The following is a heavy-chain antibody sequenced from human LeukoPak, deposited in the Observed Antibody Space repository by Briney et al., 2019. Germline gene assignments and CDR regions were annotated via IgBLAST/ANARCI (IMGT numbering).Heavy chain of an antibody. CDR3: ARADGDYGAPYYYYMDV. CDR2: IIPILGIA. Sequence: SVKISCKASGGTFSSYTISWVRQAPGQGLEWMGRIIPILGIANYAQKFQGRATITADKSTSTAYMELSSLRSEDTAVYYCARADGDYGAPYYYYMDVWGKGTTVTVSS. CDR1: GGTFSSYT. J-gene: IGHJ6*03. D-gene: IGHD4-17*01. V-gene: IGHV1-69*02.